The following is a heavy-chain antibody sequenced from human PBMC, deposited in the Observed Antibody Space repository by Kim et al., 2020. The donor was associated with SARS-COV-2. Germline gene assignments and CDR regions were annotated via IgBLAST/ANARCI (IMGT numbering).Heavy chain of an antibody. CDR3: AKDGQWLLLGGGWFDP. J-gene: IGHJ5*02. CDR1: GFTFDDYA. Sequence: GGSLRLSCAASGFTFDDYAMHWVRQAPGKGLEWVSLISGDGGSTYYADSVKGRFTISRDNSKNSLYLQMNSLRTEDTALYYCAKDGQWLLLGGGWFDPWGQGTLVTVSS. D-gene: IGHD3-16*01. V-gene: IGHV3-43*02. CDR2: ISGDGGST.